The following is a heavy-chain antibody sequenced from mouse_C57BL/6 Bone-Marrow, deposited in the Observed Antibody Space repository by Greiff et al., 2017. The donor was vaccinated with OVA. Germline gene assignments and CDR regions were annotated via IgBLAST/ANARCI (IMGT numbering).Heavy chain of an antibody. D-gene: IGHD1-1*01. CDR2: IWRGGST. Sequence: VQLQQSGPGLVQPSQSLSITCTVSGFSLTSYGVHWVRQSPGKGLEWLGVIWRGGSTDYNAAFMSRLSITKDNSKSQVFFKMNSLQADDTAIYYCAKNDYYGSSSFAYWGQGTLVTVSA. V-gene: IGHV2-5*01. J-gene: IGHJ3*01. CDR1: GFSLTSYG. CDR3: AKNDYYGSSSFAY.